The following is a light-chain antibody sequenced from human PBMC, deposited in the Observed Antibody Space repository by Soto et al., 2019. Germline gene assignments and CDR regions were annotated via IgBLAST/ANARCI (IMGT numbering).Light chain of an antibody. J-gene: IGKJ2*01. Sequence: EILLPLSPGALSLSPGERATLSCRTSQSVGSTYLAWYQRKPGQAARLLIYEASRRATGVPDRFSGSGSGTEFSLTISRLEPEDVAVYYRHQCGNSPRYTLGQGTKV. CDR2: EAS. V-gene: IGKV3-20*01. CDR3: HQCGNSPRYT. CDR1: QSVGSTY.